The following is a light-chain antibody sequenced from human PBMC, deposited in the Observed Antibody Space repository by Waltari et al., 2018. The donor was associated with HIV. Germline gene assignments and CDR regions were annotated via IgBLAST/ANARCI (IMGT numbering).Light chain of an antibody. J-gene: IGKJ2*03. CDR2: WAA. CDR1: QSLLYTSKNKNY. CDR3: QQYYSTQYS. Sequence: DIVMTQSPDSLAVSLGERATINCRSSQSLLYTSKNKNYLAWYQQRPGQPPKLLIYWAATRDSGVPDRFSGSGSGTDFTLTISSLQAEDVAVYDCQQYYSTQYSFGQGTKLEIK. V-gene: IGKV4-1*01.